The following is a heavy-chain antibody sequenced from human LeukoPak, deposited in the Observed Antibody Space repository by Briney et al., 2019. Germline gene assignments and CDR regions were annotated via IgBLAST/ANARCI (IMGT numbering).Heavy chain of an antibody. J-gene: IGHJ4*02. V-gene: IGHV4-59*12. D-gene: IGHD3-9*01. Sequence: SETLSLTCTVSGGSISSYYWSWIRQPPGKGLEWIGYIYYSGSTNYNPSLKSRVTISVDTSKNQFSLKLSSVTAADTAVYYCARDVGDFDWSFFDYWGQGTLVTVSS. CDR3: ARDVGDFDWSFFDY. CDR1: GGSISSYY. CDR2: IYYSGST.